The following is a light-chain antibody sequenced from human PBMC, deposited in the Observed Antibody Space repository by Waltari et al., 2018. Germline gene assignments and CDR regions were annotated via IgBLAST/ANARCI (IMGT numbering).Light chain of an antibody. CDR3: CSYAGSITFWV. V-gene: IGLV2-11*01. CDR1: SSDVGGYNY. J-gene: IGLJ3*02. CDR2: DVT. Sequence: QSALTQPRPVSGSPGQSVTISCPGTSSDVGGYNYVPWYQHHPGKAPKLIIYDVTKRPSGVPDRFSASKSDNTASLTISGLQAEDEADYYCCSYAGSITFWVFGGGTKLTVL.